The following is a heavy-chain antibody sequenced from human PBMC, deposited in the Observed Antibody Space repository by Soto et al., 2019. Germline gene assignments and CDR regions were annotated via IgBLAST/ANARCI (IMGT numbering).Heavy chain of an antibody. V-gene: IGHV4-4*02. Sequence: SETLSLTCAVSGVSITSTTWWSWVRQPPGKGLEWIGEIYHSGSTNYNPSLKSRVTISVDKSKNQFSLQLSSVTAADTAVYYCARDPRIAVVELFDSWGQGTLVTVSS. J-gene: IGHJ4*02. D-gene: IGHD6-19*01. CDR3: ARDPRIAVVELFDS. CDR2: IYHSGST. CDR1: GVSITSTTW.